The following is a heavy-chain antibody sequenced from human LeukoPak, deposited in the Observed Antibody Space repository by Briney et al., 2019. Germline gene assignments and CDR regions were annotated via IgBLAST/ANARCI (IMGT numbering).Heavy chain of an antibody. CDR2: IYPGDSDT. CDR1: GYSFTSYW. Sequence: GESLKISCKGSGYSFTSYWIGWVRQMPGKGLEWMGIIYPGDSDTRYSPSFQGQVTISADKSISTAYLQWSSLKASDTAMYYCARLRWWEPWTWAFDIWGQGTLVTVSS. J-gene: IGHJ3*02. D-gene: IGHD1-26*01. V-gene: IGHV5-51*01. CDR3: ARLRWWEPWTWAFDI.